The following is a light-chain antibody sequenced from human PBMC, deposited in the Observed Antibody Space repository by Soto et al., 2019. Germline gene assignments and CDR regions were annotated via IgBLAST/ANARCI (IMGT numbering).Light chain of an antibody. CDR3: QQWYTPPHT. CDR2: TAS. J-gene: IGKJ2*01. Sequence: DIQMTQSPPSLSASVGDKVTITCRPSQSISHFLNWYQQKPGKAPKLLIYTASSLQSGVPSRFSGSGSGTQFTLTVSSLQPEDSATYFCQQWYTPPHTFGQGAKLEIK. V-gene: IGKV1-39*01. CDR1: QSISHF.